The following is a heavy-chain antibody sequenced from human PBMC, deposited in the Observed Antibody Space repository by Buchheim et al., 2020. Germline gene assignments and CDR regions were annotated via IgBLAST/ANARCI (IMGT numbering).Heavy chain of an antibody. J-gene: IGHJ6*02. CDR3: ARLPLYGDYRSRAYYYGMDV. Sequence: QLQLQESGPGLVKPSETLSLTCTVSGGSISSSSYYWGWIRQPPGKGLEWIGSIYYSGSTYYNPSLKSRVTISVDTSKNQFSLKLSSVTAADTAAYYCARLPLYGDYRSRAYYYGMDVWGQGTT. D-gene: IGHD4-17*01. V-gene: IGHV4-39*01. CDR1: GGSISSSSYY. CDR2: IYYSGST.